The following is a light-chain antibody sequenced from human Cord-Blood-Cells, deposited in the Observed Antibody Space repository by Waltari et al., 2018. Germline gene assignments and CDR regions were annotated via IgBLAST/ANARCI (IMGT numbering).Light chain of an antibody. J-gene: IGLJ3*02. CDR2: DVS. Sequence: QSALTQPASMSGSPGQSITISCTGTSSDVGGYNYVSWYQQHPGKAPKLMIYDVSKRPSGVSNRFSGSKSGNTASLTISGLQAEDEADYYCSSYTSSSTRVFGGGTKLTVL. CDR1: SSDVGGYNY. CDR3: SSYTSSSTRV. V-gene: IGLV2-14*01.